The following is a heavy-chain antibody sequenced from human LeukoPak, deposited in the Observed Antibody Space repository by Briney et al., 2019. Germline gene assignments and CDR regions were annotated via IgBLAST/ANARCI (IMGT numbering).Heavy chain of an antibody. J-gene: IGHJ4*02. CDR3: ARDRDYGGNSPPVDY. V-gene: IGHV1-18*01. Sequence: VASVKVSCKASGGTFSSYAISWVRQAPGQGLEWMGWISAYNGNTNYAQKLQGRVTMTTDTSTSTAYMELRSLRSDDTAVYYCARDRDYGGNSPPVDYWGQGTLVIVSS. CDR1: GGTFSSYA. CDR2: ISAYNGNT. D-gene: IGHD4-23*01.